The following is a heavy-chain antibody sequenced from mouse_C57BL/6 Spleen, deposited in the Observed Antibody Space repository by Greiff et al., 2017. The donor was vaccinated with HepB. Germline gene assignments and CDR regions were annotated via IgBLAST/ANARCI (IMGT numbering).Heavy chain of an antibody. CDR3: TRVGYYAPGAMDY. J-gene: IGHJ4*01. CDR1: GFTFSSYA. Sequence: DVQLVESGEGLVKPGGSLKLSCAASGFTFSSYAMSWVRQTPEKRLEWVAYISSGGDYIYYADTVKGRFTISRDNARNTLYLQMSSLKSEDTAMYYCTRVGYYAPGAMDYWGQGTSVTVSS. V-gene: IGHV5-9-1*02. CDR2: ISSGGDYI. D-gene: IGHD1-1*01.